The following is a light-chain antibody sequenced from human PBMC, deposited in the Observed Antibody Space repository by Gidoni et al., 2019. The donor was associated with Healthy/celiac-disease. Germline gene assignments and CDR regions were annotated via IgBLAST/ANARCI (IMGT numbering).Light chain of an antibody. Sequence: IQMTQSPSSLSSSVADRITITCRASQSISSWLAGYQQKPGNAPKLLIYKASSLESGVPSSFSGSGSDTEFTLTISSLQPYDFATYHRQSYRSYWTFGQGTKVEIE. CDR2: KAS. CDR1: QSISSW. V-gene: IGKV1-5*03. J-gene: IGKJ1*01. CDR3: QSYRSYWT.